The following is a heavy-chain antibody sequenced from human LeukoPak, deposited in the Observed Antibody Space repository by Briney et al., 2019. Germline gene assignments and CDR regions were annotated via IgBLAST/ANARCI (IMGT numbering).Heavy chain of an antibody. CDR2: IKQDGSEK. J-gene: IGHJ5*02. CDR1: GYTLSSYW. D-gene: IGHD6-19*01. Sequence: PGGALRLSCAASGYTLSSYWTPWVPQAPGKGLEPGTNIKQDGSEKNYVDSVKGRFTISRENDKNSLNVQMNSLGAEDTAVYYCASHNSGYFNLWGQGTLVTVSS. CDR3: ASHNSGYFNL. V-gene: IGHV3-7*02.